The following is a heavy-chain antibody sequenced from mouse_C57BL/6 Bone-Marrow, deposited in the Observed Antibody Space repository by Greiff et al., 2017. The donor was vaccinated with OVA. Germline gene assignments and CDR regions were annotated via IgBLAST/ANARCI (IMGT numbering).Heavy chain of an antibody. Sequence: EVKLMESGGGLVQPKGSLKLSCAASGFSFNTYAMNWVRQAPGKGLEWVARIRSKSNNYATYYADSVKDRFTISRDDSESMLYLQMNNLKTKDTALYYCVRQTEFLIQLRLFYAMDYWGQGTSVTVSS. CDR3: VRQTEFLIQLRLFYAMDY. CDR1: GFSFNTYA. CDR2: IRSKSNNYAT. J-gene: IGHJ4*01. V-gene: IGHV10-1*01. D-gene: IGHD3-2*02.